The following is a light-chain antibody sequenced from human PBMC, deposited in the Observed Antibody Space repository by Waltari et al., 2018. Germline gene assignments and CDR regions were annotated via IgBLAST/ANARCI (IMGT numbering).Light chain of an antibody. CDR1: SSYVGRNNL. Sequence: QSALTQPDSVSGSPGQSATISCPGTSSYVGRNNLVSWYQQHPGKAPKLMIYEGSKRPSGVSNRFSGSKSGNTASLTISGLQAEDEADYYCCSYAGSSTYVFGTGTKVTVL. CDR3: CSYAGSSTYV. V-gene: IGLV2-23*01. CDR2: EGS. J-gene: IGLJ1*01.